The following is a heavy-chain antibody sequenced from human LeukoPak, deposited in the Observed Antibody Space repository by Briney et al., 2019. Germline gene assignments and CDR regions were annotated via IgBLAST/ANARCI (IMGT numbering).Heavy chain of an antibody. CDR2: IWYDGSNL. CDR3: ARDKNYYGSGSPSLDAFVI. J-gene: IGHJ3*02. V-gene: IGHV3-33*01. D-gene: IGHD3-10*01. CDR1: GFPFSSYG. Sequence: GGSLRLSCAASGFPFSSYGMHWVRQAPGKGLEWVALIWYDGSNLYYADSVKGRFTISKDSSKNTLYLHMNSLRAEDTAVYYCARDKNYYGSGSPSLDAFVIWGQGTVVTVSS.